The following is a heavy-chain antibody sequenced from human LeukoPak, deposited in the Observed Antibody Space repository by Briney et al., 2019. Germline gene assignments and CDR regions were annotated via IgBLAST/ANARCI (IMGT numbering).Heavy chain of an antibody. CDR1: GYTFTSYY. CDR3: ARADGYCTNGVCYKGLRKYYFDY. V-gene: IGHV1-46*01. J-gene: IGHJ4*02. CDR2: INPSGGST. Sequence: ASVKVSCKASGYTFTSYYMHWVRQAPGQGLEWMGIINPSGGSTSYAQKFQGRVTMTRDTSTSTVYMELSSLRSEDTAVYYCARADGYCTNGVCYKGLRKYYFDYWGQGTLVTVSS. D-gene: IGHD2-8*01.